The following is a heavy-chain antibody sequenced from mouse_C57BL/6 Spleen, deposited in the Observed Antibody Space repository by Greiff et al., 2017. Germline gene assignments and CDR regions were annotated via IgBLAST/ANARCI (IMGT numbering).Heavy chain of an antibody. CDR2: IYIGNGYT. D-gene: IGHD3-2*02. CDR3: AREAQATGGYFDY. J-gene: IGHJ2*01. Sequence: EVQLQQSGAELVRPGSSVKMSCKTSGYTFTSYGINWVKQRPGQGLEWIGYIYIGNGYTAYNEKFKGKATLTSDTSSSTAYMQLSSLTSEDSAIYFCAREAQATGGYFDYWGQGTTLTVSS. V-gene: IGHV1-58*01. CDR1: GYTFTSYG.